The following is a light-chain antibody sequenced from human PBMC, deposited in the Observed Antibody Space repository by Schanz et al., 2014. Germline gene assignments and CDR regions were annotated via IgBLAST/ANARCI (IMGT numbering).Light chain of an antibody. V-gene: IGLV8-61*01. J-gene: IGLJ3*02. CDR2: STD. CDR3: VLFMGRGISV. CDR1: SDSVSRSHY. Sequence: QAVVAQEPSFSVSPGGTVTLTCGLSSDSVSRSHYPSWYQQTPGQAPRTLIYSTDTRFSGVPDRFSGSIVGNKAALTITGAQADDESAYYCVLFMGRGISVFGGGTKLTVL.